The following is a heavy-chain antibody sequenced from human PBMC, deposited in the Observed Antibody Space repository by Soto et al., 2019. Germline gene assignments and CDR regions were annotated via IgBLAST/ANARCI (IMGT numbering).Heavy chain of an antibody. J-gene: IGHJ4*02. CDR3: ARVSSPFGY. CDR2: IYSSGNT. D-gene: IGHD3-16*01. Sequence: EVQLVETGGSLIQPGGSLRLPCAVSGFTVRSNYMSWVRQAPGKGLEWVSIIYSSGNTYYADSVKGRFTMSRDTSNNTVFLQMSSLRAEDTAVYYCARVSSPFGYWGQGTLVTVSS. CDR1: GFTVRSNY. V-gene: IGHV3-53*02.